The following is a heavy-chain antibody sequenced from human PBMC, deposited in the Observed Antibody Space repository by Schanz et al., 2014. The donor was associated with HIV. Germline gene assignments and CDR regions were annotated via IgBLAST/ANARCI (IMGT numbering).Heavy chain of an antibody. J-gene: IGHJ6*02. CDR2: LYSGGRK. CDR1: GFTFSSYA. Sequence: EVQLVESGGGLVQPGGSLRLSCAASGFTFSSYAMSWVRQTPGKGLEWVSVLYSGGRKYYADAVKGRFTISRDSSKNTVYLEMNSLRAEDTAVYYCAKDQGYDFWSGYYNYYNMDVWGQGTTVTVSS. D-gene: IGHD3-3*01. V-gene: IGHV3-23*03. CDR3: AKDQGYDFWSGYYNYYNMDV.